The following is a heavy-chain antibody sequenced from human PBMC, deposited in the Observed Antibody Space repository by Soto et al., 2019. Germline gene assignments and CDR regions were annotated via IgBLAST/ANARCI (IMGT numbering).Heavy chain of an antibody. Sequence: PGGSLRLSCAASGFTFSSYGMHWVRQAPGKGLEWVAVIWYDGSNKYYADSVKGRFTISRDNSKNTLYLQMNSLRAEDTAVYYCARDSRPYYDILTGYYIVGMDVWGQGTTVTVSS. J-gene: IGHJ6*02. CDR1: GFTFSSYG. V-gene: IGHV3-33*01. CDR3: ARDSRPYYDILTGYYIVGMDV. CDR2: IWYDGSNK. D-gene: IGHD3-9*01.